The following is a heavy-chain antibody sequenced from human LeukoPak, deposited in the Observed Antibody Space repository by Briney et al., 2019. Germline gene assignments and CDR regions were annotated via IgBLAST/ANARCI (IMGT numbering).Heavy chain of an antibody. CDR3: AKAARYCSSTSCYYYYYMDV. CDR1: GFTFSSYG. J-gene: IGHJ6*03. CDR2: IRYDGSNK. D-gene: IGHD2-2*01. V-gene: IGHV3-30*02. Sequence: GGSLRLSCAASGFTFSSYGMHWVSQARGKGMEWVAFIRYDGSNKYYAPSVNCLFTLSRYNSNNTLSLQMHSLRAEDTAVYYCAKAARYCSSTSCYYYYYMDVWGKGTTVTVSS.